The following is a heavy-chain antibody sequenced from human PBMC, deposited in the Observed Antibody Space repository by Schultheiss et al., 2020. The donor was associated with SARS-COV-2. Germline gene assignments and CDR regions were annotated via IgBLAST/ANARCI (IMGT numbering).Heavy chain of an antibody. CDR2: ISYDGSNK. CDR1: GFTFSSYA. CDR3: ARDYRIGYSYGLDY. J-gene: IGHJ4*02. D-gene: IGHD5-18*01. Sequence: GSLRLSCTASGFTFSSYAMHWVRQAPGKGLEWVAVISYDGSNKYYADSVKGRFTISRDNSKNTLYLQMNSLRAEDTAVYYCARDYRIGYSYGLDYWGQGTLVTVSS. V-gene: IGHV3-30*04.